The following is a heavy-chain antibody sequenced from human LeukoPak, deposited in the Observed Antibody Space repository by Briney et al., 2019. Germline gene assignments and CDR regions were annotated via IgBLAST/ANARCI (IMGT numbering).Heavy chain of an antibody. Sequence: GRSLRLSCAASGSTFSSYGMHWVRQAPGKGLEWVAVIWYDGSNKYYADSVKGRFTISRDNSKNTLYLQMNSLRAEDTALYYCAREGAWGYYYDSSGYINAGYFDYWGQGTLVTVSS. J-gene: IGHJ4*02. V-gene: IGHV3-33*01. CDR3: AREGAWGYYYDSSGYINAGYFDY. D-gene: IGHD3-22*01. CDR1: GSTFSSYG. CDR2: IWYDGSNK.